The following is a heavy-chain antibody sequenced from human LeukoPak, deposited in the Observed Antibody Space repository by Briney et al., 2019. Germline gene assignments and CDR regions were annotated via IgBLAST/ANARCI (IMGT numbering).Heavy chain of an antibody. Sequence: SETLSLTCTVSGGSISSYYWSWIRQPAGKGLESIGRIYTSGSTNYNPSLKSRVTMSVDTSKNQFSLKLSSVTAADTAVYYCARGGITGTLKKYMDVWGKGTTVTVSS. J-gene: IGHJ6*03. CDR2: IYTSGST. CDR1: GGSISSYY. CDR3: ARGGITGTLKKYMDV. D-gene: IGHD1-7*01. V-gene: IGHV4-4*07.